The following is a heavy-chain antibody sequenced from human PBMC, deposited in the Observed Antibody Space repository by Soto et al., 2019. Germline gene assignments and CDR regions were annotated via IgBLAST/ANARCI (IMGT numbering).Heavy chain of an antibody. J-gene: IGHJ4*02. CDR3: ERGPRRQYFDY. V-gene: IGHV5-51*01. CDR2: IYPGDSDT. Sequence: GESLKISCKASGYSFIDDWIGWVRQMPGKGLEWMGIIYPGDSDTRYSPSFQGQVTISADKSINTAYLQWSSLKASDTAMYYCERGPRRQYFDYCGQGTQGTVS. CDR1: GYSFIDDW.